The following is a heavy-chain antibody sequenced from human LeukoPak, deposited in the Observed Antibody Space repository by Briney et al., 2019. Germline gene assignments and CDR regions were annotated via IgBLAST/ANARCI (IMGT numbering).Heavy chain of an antibody. CDR3: ARRAVIAAAGPNWFDP. Sequence: ASVKVSCKASGYTFTSYDINWVRQATGQGLEWMGWVNPNSGNTGYAQKFQGRVTMTRNTSISTAYMELSSLRSEDTAVYYCARRAVIAAAGPNWFDPWGQGTLVTVSS. V-gene: IGHV1-8*01. CDR1: GYTFTSYD. CDR2: VNPNSGNT. D-gene: IGHD6-13*01. J-gene: IGHJ5*02.